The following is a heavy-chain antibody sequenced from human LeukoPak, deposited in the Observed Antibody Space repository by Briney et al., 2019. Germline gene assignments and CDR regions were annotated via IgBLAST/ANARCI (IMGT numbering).Heavy chain of an antibody. J-gene: IGHJ4*02. CDR3: ARRYSSGCVY. Sequence: GESLKISCKGSGYSFTSYWNGWVRQMPGEGLEWMGIIYPGYSDTRYSTSFQGPVTHSPDQSLDPAYLAWRSLKASDNAMEYCARRYSSGCVYWGQRTLVTASS. D-gene: IGHD6-19*01. CDR1: GYSFTSYW. V-gene: IGHV5-51*01. CDR2: IYPGYSDT.